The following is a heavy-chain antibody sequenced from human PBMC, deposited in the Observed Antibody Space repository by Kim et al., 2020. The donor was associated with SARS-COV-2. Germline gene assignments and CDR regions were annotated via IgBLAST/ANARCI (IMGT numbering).Heavy chain of an antibody. CDR3: ARGPY. V-gene: IGHV3-7*03. CDR2: INKRGRGI. Sequence: INKRGRGIHYVDSVKGRFTISRDNAQNLVFLQMNSLRAEDTAVYYCARGPYWGQGTVVTVSS. J-gene: IGHJ4*02.